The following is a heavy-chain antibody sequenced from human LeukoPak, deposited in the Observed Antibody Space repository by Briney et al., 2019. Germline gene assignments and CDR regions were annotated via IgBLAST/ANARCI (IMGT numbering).Heavy chain of an antibody. CDR3: AKDEAWGVYFEVFDN. CDR1: GFTFSSYA. Sequence: PGGSLRLSCAASGFTFSSYAMSWVRQAPGKGLEWVSAISGSGGSTYYADSVKGRFTISRDNSKNTLYLQMNSLRAEDTAVYYCAKDEAWGVYFEVFDNGGQGPLVPVSS. D-gene: IGHD3-3*01. J-gene: IGHJ4*02. CDR2: ISGSGGST. V-gene: IGHV3-23*01.